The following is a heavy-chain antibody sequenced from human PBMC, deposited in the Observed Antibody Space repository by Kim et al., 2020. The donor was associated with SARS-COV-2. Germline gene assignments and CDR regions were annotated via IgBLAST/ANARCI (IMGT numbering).Heavy chain of an antibody. J-gene: IGHJ4*02. CDR2: VYGKGAS. CDR1: GGSLSDGGYY. CDR3: ARATAWVTADI. D-gene: IGHD2-21*02. Sequence: SETLSLTCSVSGGSLSDGGYYWAWIRQPPGQGLEWIGNVYGKGASYSTPSVRSRVDISTFASKNQFSLKLTSVTAADAGMYFCARATAWVTADIWGQGTLVTVSS. V-gene: IGHV4-39*01.